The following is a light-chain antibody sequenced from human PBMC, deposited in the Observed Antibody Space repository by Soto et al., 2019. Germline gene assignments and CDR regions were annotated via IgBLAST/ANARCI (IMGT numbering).Light chain of an antibody. V-gene: IGKV1-16*02. Sequence: DLQMTQSPPSLSAFVGDRVTITCRASQDISNHLAWFQQKPGKAPKSLIYAASTLHSGVPSKFSGSGFGTDFTLTISSLQPEDSATYYCQHYKSYPITFGQGTRLEIK. CDR3: QHYKSYPIT. CDR1: QDISNH. J-gene: IGKJ5*01. CDR2: AAS.